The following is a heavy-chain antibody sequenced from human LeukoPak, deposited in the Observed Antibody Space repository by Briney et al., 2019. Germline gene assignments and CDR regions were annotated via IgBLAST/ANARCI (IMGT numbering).Heavy chain of an antibody. CDR1: GFTFSSYG. CDR3: AKDLDTASDY. J-gene: IGHJ4*02. Sequence: PGGSLRLSCAASGFTFSSYGMHWVRQAPGKGLEWVSIIRNDGTNKYYADSVKGRFTVSRDNSKNTLYLQMNSRRVEDTGVYYCAKDLDTASDYWGQGTLVTVSS. CDR2: IRNDGTNK. V-gene: IGHV3-30*02. D-gene: IGHD5-18*01.